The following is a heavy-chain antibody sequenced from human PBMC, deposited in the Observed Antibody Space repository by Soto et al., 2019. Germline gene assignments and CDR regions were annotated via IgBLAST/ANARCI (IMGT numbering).Heavy chain of an antibody. CDR3: ARAAGDCGGDCYINAFDI. Sequence: GGSLRLSCAASGFTFSSYSMNWVRQAPGKGLEWVSYISSSSSTIYYADSVKGRFTISRDNAKNSLYLQMNSLRDEDTAVYYCARAAGDCGGDCYINAFDIWGQGTMVTVSS. CDR1: GFTFSSYS. J-gene: IGHJ3*02. CDR2: ISSSSSTI. D-gene: IGHD2-21*02. V-gene: IGHV3-48*02.